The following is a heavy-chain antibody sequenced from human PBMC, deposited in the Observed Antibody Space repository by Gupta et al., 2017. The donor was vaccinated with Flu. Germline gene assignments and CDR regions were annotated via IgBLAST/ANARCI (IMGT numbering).Heavy chain of an antibody. Sequence: QMQLVESGGGVVQFGPYLRLSCAASGFTFNSDGMHWVGQAPGKGREWVADIASDGSHKDYADSVRGRFTISRDNSKNTLSLEMDSLRFEDTAVYYCAKDGPWTASCPYYCYYMDVWGKGTTVTVSS. CDR2: IASDGSHK. CDR3: AKDGPWTASCPYYCYYMDV. D-gene: IGHD2-2*01. CDR1: GFTFNSDG. V-gene: IGHV3-30*18. J-gene: IGHJ6*03.